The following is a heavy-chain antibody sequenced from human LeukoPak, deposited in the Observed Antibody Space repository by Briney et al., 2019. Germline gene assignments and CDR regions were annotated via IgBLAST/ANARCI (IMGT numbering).Heavy chain of an antibody. D-gene: IGHD6-13*01. J-gene: IGHJ4*02. CDR1: GDSTSSYY. Sequence: PSETLSLTCTVSGDSTSSYYWCWVRQRPGQGLEWMGYIYYSGSTNYNPTLKSRVTISVDTSKNKFTLTLTSVTAADTAVYCCAKGIGSSSWIDYWGQGTPVTVSS. CDR3: AKGIGSSSWIDY. CDR2: IYYSGST. V-gene: IGHV4-59*01.